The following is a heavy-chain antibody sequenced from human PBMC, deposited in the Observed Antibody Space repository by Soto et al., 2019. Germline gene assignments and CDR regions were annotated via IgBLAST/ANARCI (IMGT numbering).Heavy chain of an antibody. CDR2: IFSNDEK. CDR3: ARIYGDGYNYAIDY. V-gene: IGHV2-26*01. D-gene: IGHD5-12*01. CDR1: GGSISSGGYS. J-gene: IGHJ4*02. Sequence: ETLSLTCAVSGGSISSGGYSWSWIRQPPGKALEWLAHIFSNDEKSYSTSLKSRLTISKDTPKSQVVLTMTNMDPVDTATYYCARIYGDGYNYAIDYWGQGTLVTVSS.